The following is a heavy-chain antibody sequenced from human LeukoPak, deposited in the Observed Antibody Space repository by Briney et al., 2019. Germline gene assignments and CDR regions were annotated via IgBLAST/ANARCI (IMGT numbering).Heavy chain of an antibody. J-gene: IGHJ3*02. V-gene: IGHV3-66*01. CDR2: IYSGGST. D-gene: IGHD2-15*01. Sequence: PGGSLRLSCAASGFTVSSNYMSWVRQAPGKGLEWVSVIYSGGSTYYADSVKGRFTISRDNAKNSLYLQMNSLRAEDTAVYYCARPYCSGGRCYPDDAFDIWGQGTMVTVSS. CDR1: GFTVSSNY. CDR3: ARPYCSGGRCYPDDAFDI.